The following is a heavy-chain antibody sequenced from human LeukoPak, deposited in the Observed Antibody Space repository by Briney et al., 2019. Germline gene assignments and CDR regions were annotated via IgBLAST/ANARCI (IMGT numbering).Heavy chain of an antibody. J-gene: IGHJ4*02. CDR1: GFSFSSYA. CDR2: ISYDGSKK. CDR3: AKGGCSGDRCYQNF. Sequence: PGGSLRLSCAPSGFSFSSYAMHWVRQAPGKGLEWVAVISYDGSKKYYADSVKGRFTISRDNSKNTLYLQMTSLRAEDTAVYYCAKGGCSGDRCYQNFWGQGTVVTVSS. V-gene: IGHV3-30*04. D-gene: IGHD2-15*01.